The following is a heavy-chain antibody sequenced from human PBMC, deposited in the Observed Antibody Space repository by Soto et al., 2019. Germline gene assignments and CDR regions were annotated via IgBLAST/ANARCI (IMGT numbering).Heavy chain of an antibody. Sequence: ASVKVSCKASGYTFTSYGISWVRQAPGQGLEWMGIINPSGGSTSYAQKFQGRVTMTRDTSTSTVYMELSSLRSEDTAVYYCVRERKDFWSGYWSPDAFDIWGQGAMVTVSS. V-gene: IGHV1-46*01. CDR1: GYTFTSYG. CDR3: VRERKDFWSGYWSPDAFDI. CDR2: INPSGGST. J-gene: IGHJ3*02. D-gene: IGHD3-3*01.